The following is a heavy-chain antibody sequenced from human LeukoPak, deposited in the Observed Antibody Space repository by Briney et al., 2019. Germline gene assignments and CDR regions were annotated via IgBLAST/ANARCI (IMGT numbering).Heavy chain of an antibody. D-gene: IGHD3-3*01. CDR1: GFTFSSYW. CDR3: ARRGDFWSGYSGDY. CDR2: IKQDGSEK. Sequence: TGGSLRLSCAASGFTFSSYWMSWVRQAPGKGLEWVANIKQDGSEKYYVDSVKGRFTISRDNAKNSLYLQMTSLRAEDTAVYYCARRGDFWSGYSGDYWGQGTLVTVSS. V-gene: IGHV3-7*01. J-gene: IGHJ4*02.